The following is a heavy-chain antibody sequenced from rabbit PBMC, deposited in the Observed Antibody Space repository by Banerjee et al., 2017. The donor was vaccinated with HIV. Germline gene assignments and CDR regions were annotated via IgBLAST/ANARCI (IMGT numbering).Heavy chain of an antibody. CDR3: VRGTIVVAGVSYYFNL. J-gene: IGHJ4*01. Sequence: QSLMESGGGLVKPGPSLTLTGTASGFSLSRSYYMCWVRQAPGKGLEWIACIRTSDDRKWYASWAKGRFTISKTSSTTVTLQMTSLTAADMATYFCVRGTIVVAGVSYYFNLWGPGTLVTVS. CDR1: GFSLSRSYY. CDR2: IRTSDDRK. V-gene: IGHV1S40*01. D-gene: IGHD4-1*01.